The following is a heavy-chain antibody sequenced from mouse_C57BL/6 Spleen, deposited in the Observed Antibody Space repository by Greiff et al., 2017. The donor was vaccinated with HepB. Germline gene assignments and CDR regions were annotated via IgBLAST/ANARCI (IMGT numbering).Heavy chain of an antibody. V-gene: IGHV2-2*01. J-gene: IGHJ4*01. CDR2: IWSGGST. CDR1: GFSLTSYG. CDR3: ARIYDYDGTSYYAMDY. Sequence: VQLQESGPGLVQPSQSLSITCTVSGFSLTSYGVHWVRQSPGKGLEWLGVIWSGGSTDYNAAFISRLSISKDNSKSQVFFKMNSLQADDTAIYYCARIYDYDGTSYYAMDYWGQGTSVTVSS. D-gene: IGHD2-4*01.